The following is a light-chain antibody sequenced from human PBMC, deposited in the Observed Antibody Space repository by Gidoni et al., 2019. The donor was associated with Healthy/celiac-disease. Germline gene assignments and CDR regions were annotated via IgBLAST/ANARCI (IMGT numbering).Light chain of an antibody. CDR1: QSVSSY. CDR2: DAS. V-gene: IGKV3-11*01. J-gene: IGKJ4*01. CDR3: QQRSNWPPALT. Sequence: ELVLTQSPATLSLSPGERATLSCRASQSVSSYLAWYQQKPGQAPRLLIYDASNRATGIPARFSGSGSGTDFTLTISSLEPEDFAVYYCQQRSNWPPALTFGGXTKVEIK.